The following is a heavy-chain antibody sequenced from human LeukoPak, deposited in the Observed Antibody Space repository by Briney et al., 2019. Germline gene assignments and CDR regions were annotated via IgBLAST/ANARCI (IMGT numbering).Heavy chain of an antibody. Sequence: SETLSLTCTVSGGSISRYYWSWIRQPPGKGLEWIGYIFYSGSTNYNPSLKSRVAISGDTSKNQFSLRLSSVTAADTAVYYCARPYNSGWYGAFDIWGQGTMVTVSS. D-gene: IGHD6-19*01. J-gene: IGHJ3*02. CDR1: GGSISRYY. V-gene: IGHV4-59*08. CDR3: ARPYNSGWYGAFDI. CDR2: IFYSGST.